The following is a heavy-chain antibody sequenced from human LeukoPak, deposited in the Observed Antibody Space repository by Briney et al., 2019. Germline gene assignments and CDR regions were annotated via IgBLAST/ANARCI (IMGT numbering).Heavy chain of an antibody. CDR2: ISGSGGST. Sequence: GSLRLSCAASGFTFSSYAMGWVRQAPGKGLEWVSAISGSGGSTYYADSVKGRFTISRDNAKNSLYLQMNSLRAEDTALYYCAKLNLPHHYYYDSSTDAFDIWGQGTMVTVSS. CDR1: GFTFSSYA. D-gene: IGHD3-22*01. CDR3: AKLNLPHHYYYDSSTDAFDI. J-gene: IGHJ3*02. V-gene: IGHV3-23*01.